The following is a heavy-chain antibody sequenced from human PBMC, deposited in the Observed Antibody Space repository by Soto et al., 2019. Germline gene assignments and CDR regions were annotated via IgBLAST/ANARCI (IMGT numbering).Heavy chain of an antibody. J-gene: IGHJ4*02. D-gene: IGHD4-17*01. CDR2: ISGSGGST. Sequence: GGSLRLSCAASGFTFSSYAMSWVRQAPGKGLEWVSAISGSGGSTYYADSVKGRFTISRDNSKNTLYLQMNSLRAEDTAVYYCAKQRYGDYETIHFDYWGQGTLVTVSS. V-gene: IGHV3-23*01. CDR3: AKQRYGDYETIHFDY. CDR1: GFTFSSYA.